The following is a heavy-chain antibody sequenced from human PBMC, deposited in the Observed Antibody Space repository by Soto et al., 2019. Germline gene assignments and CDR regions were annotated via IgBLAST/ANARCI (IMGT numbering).Heavy chain of an antibody. CDR2: ISGSGGST. J-gene: IGHJ5*02. CDR1: GFTFSSYA. Sequence: GGSLRLSCAASGFTFSSYAMSWVRQAPGKGLEWVSAISGSGGSTYYADSVKGRFTISRDNSKNTLYLQMNSLRAEDTAVYYCAKDKLSGSYYYNWFDPWGQGTLVTVS. CDR3: AKDKLSGSYYYNWFDP. V-gene: IGHV3-23*01. D-gene: IGHD1-26*01.